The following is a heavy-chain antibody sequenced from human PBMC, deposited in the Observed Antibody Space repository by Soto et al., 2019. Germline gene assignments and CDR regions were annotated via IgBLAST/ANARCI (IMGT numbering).Heavy chain of an antibody. CDR1: GGSVATDGTY. D-gene: IGHD2-2*01. CDR2: IYYTGAA. Sequence: PSETLSLTCAVSGGSVATDGTYGSWARLLPGKGLQWVGYIYYTGAAYYNPALQSRVTISLDTSGQQVSLKLTSVTAAATAVYCCASSTFNAISYHFWGQGRQVTVSS. CDR3: ASSTFNAISYHF. J-gene: IGHJ4*02. V-gene: IGHV4-31*11.